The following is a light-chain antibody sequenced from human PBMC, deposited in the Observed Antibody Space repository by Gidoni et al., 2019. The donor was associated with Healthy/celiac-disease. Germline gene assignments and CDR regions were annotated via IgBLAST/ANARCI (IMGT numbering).Light chain of an antibody. J-gene: IGKJ1*01. V-gene: IGKV3-15*01. CDR1: QSVSSN. CDR3: QQYNNWPSWT. CDR2: GAS. Sequence: EIVMPQSPATLSVSPGESATLSCRASQSVSSNLAWYQQKPGQAPRPLIYGASTRATGIPARFSGSGSGTEFTLTISSLQSEDFAVYYCQQYNNWPSWTFGQGTKVEIK.